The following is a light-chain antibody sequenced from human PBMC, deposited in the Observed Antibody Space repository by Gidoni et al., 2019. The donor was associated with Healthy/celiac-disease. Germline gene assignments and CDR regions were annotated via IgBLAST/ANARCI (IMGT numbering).Light chain of an antibody. CDR2: GAY. CDR1: QSVSSSY. V-gene: IGKV3-20*01. Sequence: EIVLTQSPGTLSLSPGERATLSCRASQSVSSSYLAWYQQKPGQAPRLLIYGAYSRATGIPDRFSGSGSGTDFTLTISRLEPEDFAVDYWQQYGSSQGFGQGTKVEIK. J-gene: IGKJ1*01. CDR3: QQYGSSQG.